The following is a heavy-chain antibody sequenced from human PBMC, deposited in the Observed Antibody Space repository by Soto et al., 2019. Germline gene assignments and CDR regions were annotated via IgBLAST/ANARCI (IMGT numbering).Heavy chain of an antibody. D-gene: IGHD3-10*01. Sequence: EVHLVESGGGLVKPGGSLRLSCAASGFTFSSNSMNWVRQAPGKGLEWVSSISSSSSYIYYAESVKGRFTISRDNAKNSLYLQMNSLRAEDTAVYYCVRDGGYYGSGRKFDYWGQGTLVTVSS. V-gene: IGHV3-21*01. CDR2: ISSSSSYI. CDR1: GFTFSSNS. J-gene: IGHJ4*02. CDR3: VRDGGYYGSGRKFDY.